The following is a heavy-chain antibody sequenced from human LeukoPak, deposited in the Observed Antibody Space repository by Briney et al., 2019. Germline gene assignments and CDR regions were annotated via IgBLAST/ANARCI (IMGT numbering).Heavy chain of an antibody. CDR2: INHSGST. J-gene: IGHJ5*02. CDR3: ARGPSSSWTDWFDP. D-gene: IGHD6-13*01. V-gene: IGHV4-34*01. Sequence: SETLSLTCAVYGGSFSGYYWSWIRQPPGKGLEWIGEINHSGSTNYNPSLKSRVTISVDTSKNQFSLKLSSVTAADTAVYYCARGPSSSWTDWFDPWGQGTLVTVSS. CDR1: GGSFSGYY.